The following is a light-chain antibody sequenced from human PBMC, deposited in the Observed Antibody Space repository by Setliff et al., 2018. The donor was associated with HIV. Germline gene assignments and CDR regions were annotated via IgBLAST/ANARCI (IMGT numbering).Light chain of an antibody. J-gene: IGLJ2*01. Sequence: VLTQPPSVSGAPGQRVSISCTGTDSDVHWYQHLPEKAPKLLIYSNSNRPSGVPDRFSGSKSGTSASLAIAGLQPEDEADYYCQSSDNILSVSVFGGGTKVTVL. CDR3: QSSDNILSVSV. CDR2: SNS. V-gene: IGLV1-40*01. CDR1: DSD.